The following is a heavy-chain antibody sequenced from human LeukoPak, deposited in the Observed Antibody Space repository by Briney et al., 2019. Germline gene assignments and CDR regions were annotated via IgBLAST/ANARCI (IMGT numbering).Heavy chain of an antibody. CDR2: INPNSGGT. CDR1: GYTFTGYY. D-gene: IGHD6-19*01. CDR3: ARDVDSSGWPKNWFDP. Sequence: ASVKVSCKASGYTFTGYYMHWVRQAPGQGLEWMGWINPNSGGTNYAQKFQGWVTMTRDTSISTAYMELSRLRSDDTAVYYCARDVDSSGWPKNWFDPWGQGTLVTVSS. V-gene: IGHV1-2*04. J-gene: IGHJ5*02.